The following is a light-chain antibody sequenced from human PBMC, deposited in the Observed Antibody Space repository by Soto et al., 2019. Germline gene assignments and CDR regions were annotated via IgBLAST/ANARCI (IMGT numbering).Light chain of an antibody. CDR3: SSYTSSSSVL. V-gene: IGLV2-14*03. CDR1: IVAVGGYNS. Sequence: QSALTQPASVSGSPGQSITISCTGPIVAVGGYNSVSWYQHHPGKAPKLILYDVSNRPSGVSNRFSGSKSGNTASLTISGLQAEDEADYYCSSYTSSSSVLFGGGTKVTVL. J-gene: IGLJ2*01. CDR2: DVS.